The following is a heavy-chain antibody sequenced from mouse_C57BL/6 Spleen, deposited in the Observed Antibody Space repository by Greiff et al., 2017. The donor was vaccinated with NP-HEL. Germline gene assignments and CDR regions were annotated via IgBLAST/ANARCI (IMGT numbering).Heavy chain of an antibody. J-gene: IGHJ4*01. CDR2: INPSNGGT. V-gene: IGHV1-53*01. CDR3: ARLDSPSYYAMDY. Sequence: VQLQQPGTELVKPGASVKLSCKASGYTFTSYWMHWVKQRPGQGLEWIGNINPSNGGTNYNEKFKSKATLTVDKSSSAAYMQLSSLTSEDSAVYYCARLDSPSYYAMDYWGQGTSVTVSS. D-gene: IGHD2-12*01. CDR1: GYTFTSYW.